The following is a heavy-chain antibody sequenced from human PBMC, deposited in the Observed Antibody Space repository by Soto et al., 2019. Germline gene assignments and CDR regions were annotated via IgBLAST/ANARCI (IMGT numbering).Heavy chain of an antibody. V-gene: IGHV3-23*01. J-gene: IGHJ6*02. CDR1: GFTFSSYG. CDR3: AKEGSGYLENYYYYGMDV. Sequence: VGSLRLSCASSGFTFSSYGMHWVRQAPGKGLEWVSAIWGSGSNTYYADSVKGRFTISRDNYRNTLYLQMNSLRAEDTAVYYCAKEGSGYLENYYYYGMDVWGQGTTVTVSS. D-gene: IGHD3-22*01. CDR2: IWGSGSNT.